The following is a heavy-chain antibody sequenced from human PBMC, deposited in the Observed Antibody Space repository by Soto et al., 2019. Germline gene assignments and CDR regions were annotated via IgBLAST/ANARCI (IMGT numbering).Heavy chain of an antibody. CDR2: TYYRSKWYN. V-gene: IGHV6-1*01. D-gene: IGHD6-13*01. CDR3: ALSLAAAGTGWFDP. Sequence: SQTLSLTCAISGGSVSSNSAAWNWIRQSPSRGLEWLGRTYYRSKWYNDYAVSVKSRITINPDTSKNQFSLQLNSVTPEDTAVYYCALSLAAAGTGWFDPWGQGTLVTVSS. CDR1: GGSVSSNSAA. J-gene: IGHJ5*02.